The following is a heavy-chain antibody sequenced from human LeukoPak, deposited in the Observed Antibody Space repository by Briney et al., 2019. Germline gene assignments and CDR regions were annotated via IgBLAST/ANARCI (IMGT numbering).Heavy chain of an antibody. D-gene: IGHD3-10*01. CDR1: GFTFSSYS. CDR3: ARDEATMVRGHDY. V-gene: IGHV3-21*01. J-gene: IGHJ4*02. Sequence: AGGSLRLSCAASGFTFSSYSMNWVRQAPGKGLEWVSFISTSSSYIYYADSVRGRFTISRDNAKNSLYLQMNSLRVDDAAVYYCARDEATMVRGHDYWGQGTLVTVSS. CDR2: ISTSSSYI.